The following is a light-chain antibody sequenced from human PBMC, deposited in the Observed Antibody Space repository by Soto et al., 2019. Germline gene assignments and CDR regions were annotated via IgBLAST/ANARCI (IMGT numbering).Light chain of an antibody. CDR1: SSDVGSYTL. CDR2: EAS. Sequence: QSALTQPASVSGSPGQSITISCTGTSSDVGSYTLVSWYQQHPGKAPKLMIFEASKRPSGVSHRFSGSKSGNTASLTISGLQTEDEAHYYCAAWDDSLNGWVFGGGTQLTVL. V-gene: IGLV2-23*01. J-gene: IGLJ3*02. CDR3: AAWDDSLNGWV.